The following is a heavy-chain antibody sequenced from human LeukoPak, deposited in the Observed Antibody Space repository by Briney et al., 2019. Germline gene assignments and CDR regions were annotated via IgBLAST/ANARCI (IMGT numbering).Heavy chain of an antibody. CDR2: INAYNGNT. CDR3: ARGYCTNGVCFDAFDI. Sequence: GASVKVSCKASGYTFTGYYMHWVRQAPGQGLEWMGWINAYNGNTNYAQKLQGRVTMTTDTSTSTAYMELRSLRSDDTAVYYCARGYCTNGVCFDAFDIWGQGTMVTVSS. V-gene: IGHV1-18*04. J-gene: IGHJ3*02. D-gene: IGHD2-8*01. CDR1: GYTFTGYY.